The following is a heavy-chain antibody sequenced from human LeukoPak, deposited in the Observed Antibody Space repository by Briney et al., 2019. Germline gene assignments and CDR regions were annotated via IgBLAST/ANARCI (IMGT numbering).Heavy chain of an antibody. D-gene: IGHD2-2*01. V-gene: IGHV3-30*03. CDR2: ISYDGSNK. CDR3: ATEAVPAAIGAFDI. J-gene: IGHJ3*02. Sequence: GGSLRLSCAASGFTFSSYGMHWVRQAPGKGLEWVAVISYDGSNKYYADSVKGRFTISRDNSKNTLYLQMNSLRAEDTAVYYCATEAVPAAIGAFDIWGQGTMVTVSS. CDR1: GFTFSSYG.